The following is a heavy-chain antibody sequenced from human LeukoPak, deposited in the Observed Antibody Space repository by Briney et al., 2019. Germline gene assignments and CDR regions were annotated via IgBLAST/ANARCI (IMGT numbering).Heavy chain of an antibody. J-gene: IGHJ4*02. CDR1: GFTFSSYA. CDR2: ISGSGGST. V-gene: IGHV3-23*01. CDR3: AKNPFAGYDSSGYYYPVDY. Sequence: RGSLRLSCAASGFTFSSYAMSWVRQAPGKGLEWVSAISGSGGSTYYADSVKGRFTISTKTPKKPHLLQMNVMKAKKTSSYYCAKNPFAGYDSSGYYYPVDYWGQGTLVTVSS. D-gene: IGHD3-22*01.